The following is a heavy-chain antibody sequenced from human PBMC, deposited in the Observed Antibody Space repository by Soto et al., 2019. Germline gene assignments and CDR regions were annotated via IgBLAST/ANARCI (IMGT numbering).Heavy chain of an antibody. CDR3: ARGGGVGVAGSAAFDM. D-gene: IGHD3-3*01. V-gene: IGHV1-2*02. Sequence: QLHLVQSGAVVKKPGASVTVSCSASGYPVTAYYMHWVRQAPGRGLEWMGGINPATGAAKYTQTVQGRVTMTRDTPTSTVCMELSGLTSEDTAVFYGARGGGVGVAGSAAFDMWGQGTVVTVSS. J-gene: IGHJ3*02. CDR1: GYPVTAYY. CDR2: INPATGAA.